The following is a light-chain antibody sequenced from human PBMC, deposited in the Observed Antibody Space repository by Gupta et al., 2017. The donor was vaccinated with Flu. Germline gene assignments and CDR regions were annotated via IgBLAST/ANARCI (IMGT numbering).Light chain of an antibody. J-gene: IGLJ1*01. Sequence: SALTQPPSASGSPGPSVTISCTGTTSDVGNYNYVSWYQQYPGKAPKLLIYEVTKRPSGVPDRFSGSKSGNTASLTVSGLQAEDEADYYCSSYTVTDTYVFGTGTKVTVL. CDR2: EVT. CDR3: SSYTVTDTYV. V-gene: IGLV2-8*01. CDR1: TSDVGNYNY.